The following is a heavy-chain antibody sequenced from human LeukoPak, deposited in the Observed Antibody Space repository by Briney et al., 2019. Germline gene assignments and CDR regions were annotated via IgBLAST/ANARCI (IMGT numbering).Heavy chain of an antibody. CDR2: IYTSGST. CDR1: GGSISSYY. Sequence: PSETLSLTCTVSGGSISSYYWSWIRQPAGKGLEWIGRIYTSGSTNYNPSLKSRVTMSVDTSRNQFSLKLSSVTAADTAVYYCARDLLDYGGSSVLGYWGQGTLVTVSS. D-gene: IGHD4-23*01. V-gene: IGHV4-4*07. J-gene: IGHJ4*02. CDR3: ARDLLDYGGSSVLGY.